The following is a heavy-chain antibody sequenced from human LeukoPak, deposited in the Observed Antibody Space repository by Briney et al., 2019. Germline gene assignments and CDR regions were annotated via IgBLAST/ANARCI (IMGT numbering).Heavy chain of an antibody. CDR1: GFTFSNYA. D-gene: IGHD6-19*01. Sequence: GGSLLLSCAASGFTFSNYAMSWVRQAPGKGLEWVSGISGSGGSTYYADSVKGRFTISRDNSKNTLYLQMNSLRVEDTAVYYCAKEQGSGWHIFDYWGQGTLVTVSS. V-gene: IGHV3-23*01. CDR3: AKEQGSGWHIFDY. J-gene: IGHJ4*02. CDR2: ISGSGGST.